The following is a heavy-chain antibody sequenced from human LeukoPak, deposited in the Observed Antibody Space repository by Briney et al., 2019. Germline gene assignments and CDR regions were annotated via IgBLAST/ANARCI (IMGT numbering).Heavy chain of an antibody. Sequence: GGSLRLSCAASGFTFSSYAMSWVRQAPGKGLEWVSAISGSGGSTYYADSVKGRFTISRDNSKNTLYLQINSLRAEDTAVYYCAKDSRGYSTKNRQFDYWGQGTLVTVSS. CDR3: AKDSRGYSTKNRQFDY. D-gene: IGHD2-15*01. CDR1: GFTFSSYA. CDR2: ISGSGGST. V-gene: IGHV3-23*01. J-gene: IGHJ4*02.